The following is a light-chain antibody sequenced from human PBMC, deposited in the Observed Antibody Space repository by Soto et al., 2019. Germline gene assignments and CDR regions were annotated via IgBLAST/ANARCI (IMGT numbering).Light chain of an antibody. V-gene: IGKV4-1*01. CDR3: QQYYSTPSYT. Sequence: DIVMTQSPDSLAVSLGERATINCKSSQSVLYSSNNKNYLAWYQVKPGQPPKPLIYWASTRESGVPDRFSGGGSGTDFTLTISSLQAEDVAVYYCQQYYSTPSYTFGQGTRLEIK. J-gene: IGKJ2*01. CDR1: QSVLYSSNNKNY. CDR2: WAS.